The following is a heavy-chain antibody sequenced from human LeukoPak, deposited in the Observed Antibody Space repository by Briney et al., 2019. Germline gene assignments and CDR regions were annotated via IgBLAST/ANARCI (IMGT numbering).Heavy chain of an antibody. J-gene: IGHJ6*02. CDR1: GGTFSSYA. V-gene: IGHV1-69*13. CDR2: IIPIFGTA. D-gene: IGHD6-19*01. CDR3: ASKTSSIAVAGTHYYYYGMDV. Sequence: GASVKVSCKASGGTFSSYAISWVRPAPGQGIEWKGGIIPIFGTANYAQKFHGRVTITADESTSTAYMELSSLRSEDTAVYYCASKTSSIAVAGTHYYYYGMDVWGQGTTVTVSS.